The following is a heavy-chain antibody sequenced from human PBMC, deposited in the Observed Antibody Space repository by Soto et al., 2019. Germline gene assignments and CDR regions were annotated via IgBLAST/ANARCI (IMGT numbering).Heavy chain of an antibody. D-gene: IGHD5-12*01. V-gene: IGHV1-3*05. CDR3: ARGAIEMATINSGFDY. CDR1: RYTFTSYA. J-gene: IGHJ4*02. CDR2: INAGNGNT. Sequence: QVQPVQSGAEEKKPGASVKVSCKASRYTFTSYAMHWVRQAPGQRLEWMGWINAGNGNTKYSQKFQGRVTITRDTSASTAYMELSSLRSEDTALYYCARGAIEMATINSGFDYWGQGTLVTVSS.